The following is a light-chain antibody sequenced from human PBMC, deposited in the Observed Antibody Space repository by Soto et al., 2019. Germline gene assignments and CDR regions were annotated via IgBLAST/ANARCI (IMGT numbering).Light chain of an antibody. Sequence: DIQMTQSPSSLSASVGDRVTIACRASQSISNYLNWYQQKPGKAPNLLIYAASSLRSGVPSRFSGGGSGTDFTLTINGLQPEDFATYYCQQGYTTPPRTFGQGTKVEIK. J-gene: IGKJ1*01. CDR1: QSISNY. CDR3: QQGYTTPPRT. V-gene: IGKV1-39*01. CDR2: AAS.